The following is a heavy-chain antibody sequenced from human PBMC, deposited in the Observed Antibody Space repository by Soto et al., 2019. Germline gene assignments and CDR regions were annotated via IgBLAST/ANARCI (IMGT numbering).Heavy chain of an antibody. CDR3: ARVWGTDAFDI. CDR1: GGSFSGYY. CDR2: INHSGST. D-gene: IGHD3-16*01. V-gene: IGHV4-34*01. J-gene: IGHJ3*02. Sequence: SETLSLTCAVYGGSFSGYYWSWIRQPPGKGLEWIGEINHSGSTNYNPSLKSRVTISVDTSKNQFPLKLSSVTAADTAVYYCARVWGTDAFDIWGQGTMVTVSS.